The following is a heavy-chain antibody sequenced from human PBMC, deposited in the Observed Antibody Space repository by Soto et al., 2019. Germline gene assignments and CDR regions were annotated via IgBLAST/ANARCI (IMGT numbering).Heavy chain of an antibody. J-gene: IGHJ5*02. CDR3: AAEVRGSIFGSHP. Sequence: QVQLVQSGAEVKKPGSSVKVSCKASGDPFSNYAFSWVRQAPGQGLEWMGGIIPVFGTIHHAQKFQGRVSITADESTTTVYMELSSLTSEDTAVYYCAAEVRGSIFGSHPWGHGNLVTVSS. D-gene: IGHD3-3*01. V-gene: IGHV1-69*12. CDR1: GDPFSNYA. CDR2: IIPVFGTI.